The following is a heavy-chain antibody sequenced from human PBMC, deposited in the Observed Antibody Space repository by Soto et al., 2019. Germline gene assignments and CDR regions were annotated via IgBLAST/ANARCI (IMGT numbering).Heavy chain of an antibody. Sequence: QVQLQQWGAGLLKPSETLSLTCAVYGGSFSGYYWSWIRQPPGKGLEWIGEINHSGSTNYNPSLKSRVPISVDTSKNQFSLKLSSVTAADTAVYYCARGKQQLVRVYYYGMDVWGQGTTVTVSS. V-gene: IGHV4-34*01. D-gene: IGHD6-13*01. CDR3: ARGKQQLVRVYYYGMDV. CDR1: GGSFSGYY. J-gene: IGHJ6*02. CDR2: INHSGST.